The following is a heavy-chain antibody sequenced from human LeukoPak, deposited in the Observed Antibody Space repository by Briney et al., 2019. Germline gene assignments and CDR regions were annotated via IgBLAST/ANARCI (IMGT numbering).Heavy chain of an antibody. CDR1: GGTFSSYA. Sequence: GASVKVSCKASGGTFSSYAISWVRQAPGQGREWMGGIIPIFGTANYAQKFQGRVTITTDESTNTAYMELSSLRSEDTAVYYCARNCARTYSSSSPRRYYYYYMDVWAKGPRSPSP. D-gene: IGHD6-6*01. J-gene: IGHJ6*03. V-gene: IGHV1-69*05. CDR3: ARNCARTYSSSSPRRYYYYYMDV. CDR2: IIPIFGTA.